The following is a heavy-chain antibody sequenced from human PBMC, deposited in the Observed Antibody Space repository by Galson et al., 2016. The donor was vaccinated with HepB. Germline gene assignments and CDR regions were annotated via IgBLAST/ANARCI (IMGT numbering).Heavy chain of an antibody. CDR2: IWYDGSNK. Sequence: SLRLSCAASGFTFSSYGIHWVRQAPGKGLEWVAVIWYDGSNKYYADSVKGRFTISRDNSKNTLYLQMNSLRAEDTAVYYCAREVDQYANWFDPWGQGTLVTVSS. V-gene: IGHV3-33*01. CDR1: GFTFSSYG. CDR3: AREVDQYANWFDP. J-gene: IGHJ5*02. D-gene: IGHD2-8*01.